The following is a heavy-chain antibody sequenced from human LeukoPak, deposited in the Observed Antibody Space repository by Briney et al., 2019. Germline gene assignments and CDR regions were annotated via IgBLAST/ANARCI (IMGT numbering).Heavy chain of an antibody. CDR2: INYSGMT. Sequence: PSETLSLTCAVYGESFYGFYWNWIRQPPGKGLEWIGEINYSGMTNYNPALMTRVAISADSSKRQFSLDLTSVTAADTAVYYCAIRLATSRLATATTWFDPWGQGTLVSVSS. V-gene: IGHV4-34*01. J-gene: IGHJ5*02. D-gene: IGHD2-2*01. CDR1: GESFYGFY. CDR3: AIRLATSRLATATTWFDP.